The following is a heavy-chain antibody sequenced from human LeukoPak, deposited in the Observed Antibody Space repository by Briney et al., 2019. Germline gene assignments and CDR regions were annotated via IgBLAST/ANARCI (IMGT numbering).Heavy chain of an antibody. D-gene: IGHD2-21*01. CDR1: GFPFSSFW. CDR2: INQNGTEK. Sequence: GGSLRLSCAASGFPFSSFWMAWGRQAPGKGLEWVANINQNGTEKNYVDSMEGRFTISRDNAENSAYQQLNNLKAEDTTVYYTARDLSRLHSRAIPWHYVDYQGQGVLVTVSS. V-gene: IGHV3-7*04. J-gene: IGHJ4*02. CDR3: ARDLSRLHSRAIPWHYVDY.